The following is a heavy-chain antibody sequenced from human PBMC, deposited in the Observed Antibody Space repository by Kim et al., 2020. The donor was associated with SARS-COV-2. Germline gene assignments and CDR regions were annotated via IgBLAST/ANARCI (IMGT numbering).Heavy chain of an antibody. Sequence: GESLKISCKGSGYSFTSYWIGWVRQMPGKGLEWMGIIYPGDSDTRYSPSFQGQVTISADKSISTAYLQWSSLKASDTAMYYCARPHSLGLISGAHAFDIWGQGTMVTVSS. CDR2: IYPGDSDT. CDR1: GYSFTSYW. V-gene: IGHV5-51*01. J-gene: IGHJ3*02. CDR3: ARPHSLGLISGAHAFDI. D-gene: IGHD3-16*01.